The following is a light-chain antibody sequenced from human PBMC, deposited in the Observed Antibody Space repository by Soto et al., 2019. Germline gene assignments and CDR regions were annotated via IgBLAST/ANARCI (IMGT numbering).Light chain of an antibody. V-gene: IGKV3-15*01. J-gene: IGKJ1*01. Sequence: EIVMTQSPATLSVSPGERATLSCRASQSVSRNLAWYQQKPAQAPRLLIYGPSTRATAIPARVSGSGSGTEYTLTISSLQSEDCALYYCHQFKSLPGTFGQGTKVEIK. CDR3: HQFKSLPGT. CDR2: GPS. CDR1: QSVSRN.